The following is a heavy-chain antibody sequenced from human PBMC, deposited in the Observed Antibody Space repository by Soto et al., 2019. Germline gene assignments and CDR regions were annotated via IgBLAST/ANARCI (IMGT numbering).Heavy chain of an antibody. CDR2: IIPIFGTA. J-gene: IGHJ4*02. CDR1: GGTFSSYA. Sequence: SVKVSCKASGGTFSSYAISWVRQAPGQGLEWMGGIIPIFGTANYAQKFQGRVTITADKSTSTAYMELSSLRSEDTAVYYCARAVEYSSGWYSFDYWGQGTLVTISS. V-gene: IGHV1-69*06. D-gene: IGHD6-19*01. CDR3: ARAVEYSSGWYSFDY.